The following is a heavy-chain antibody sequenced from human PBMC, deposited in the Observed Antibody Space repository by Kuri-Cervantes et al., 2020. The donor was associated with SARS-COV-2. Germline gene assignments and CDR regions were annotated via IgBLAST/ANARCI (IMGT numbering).Heavy chain of an antibody. CDR1: GFTFSSYA. D-gene: IGHD3-22*01. V-gene: IGHV3-30-3*01. Sequence: GESLRLSCAASGFTFSSYAMHWVRQAPGKGLEGVAVISYDGSNKYYADSVKGRFTISRDNSKNTLYLQMNSLRAEDTAVYYCARDPYYYDSSGYYYVPWFDPWGQGTLVTVSS. CDR3: ARDPYYYDSSGYYYVPWFDP. J-gene: IGHJ5*02. CDR2: ISYDGSNK.